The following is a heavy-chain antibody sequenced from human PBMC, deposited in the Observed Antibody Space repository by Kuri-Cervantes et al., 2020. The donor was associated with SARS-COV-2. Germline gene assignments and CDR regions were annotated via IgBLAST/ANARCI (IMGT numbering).Heavy chain of an antibody. D-gene: IGHD4-17*01. CDR2: VSGGGEST. Sequence: GESLKIYCAASGFTFSSYGMHWVRQAPGKGLEWVSTVSGGGESTSYADSVKGRFAISRDNSKNTLYLQMNSLRVEDTAVYYCARGPSYGDFRRSDSWGQGTLVTVSS. CDR1: GFTFSSYG. V-gene: IGHV3-23*01. J-gene: IGHJ4*02. CDR3: ARGPSYGDFRRSDS.